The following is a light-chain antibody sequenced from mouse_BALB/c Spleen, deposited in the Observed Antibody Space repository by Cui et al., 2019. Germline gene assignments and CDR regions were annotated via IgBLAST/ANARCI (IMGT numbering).Light chain of an antibody. CDR1: SSVSY. J-gene: IGKJ1*01. V-gene: IGKV4-55*01. Sequence: QIVLTQSPAIMSASPGEKVTMTCSASSSVSYMYWYPQKPGSSPRLLIYDTSNLPSGVPVRFSGSGSGTSYSLTISRMEAEDAATYYCQQWSSYPRTFGGGTKLEIK. CDR3: QQWSSYPRT. CDR2: DTS.